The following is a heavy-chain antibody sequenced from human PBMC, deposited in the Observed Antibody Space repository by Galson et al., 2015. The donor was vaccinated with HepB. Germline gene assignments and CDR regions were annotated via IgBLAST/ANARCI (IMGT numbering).Heavy chain of an antibody. J-gene: IGHJ3*02. V-gene: IGHV3-15*01. Sequence: SLRLSCAASGFTFSNAWMSWVRQAPGKGLEWVGRIKSKTDGGTTDYAAPVKGRFTISRDDSKNTLYLQMNSLKTEDTAVYYCTTDYGGNSGLFAFDIWGQGTMVTVSS. CDR2: IKSKTDGGTT. CDR3: TTDYGGNSGLFAFDI. CDR1: GFTFSNAW. D-gene: IGHD4-23*01.